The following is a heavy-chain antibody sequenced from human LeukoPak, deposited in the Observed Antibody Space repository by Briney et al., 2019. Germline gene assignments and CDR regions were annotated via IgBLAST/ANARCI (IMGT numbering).Heavy chain of an antibody. CDR2: ISGSGGST. V-gene: IGHV3-23*01. CDR1: GFTFSSYA. D-gene: IGHD3-10*01. J-gene: IGHJ3*02. Sequence: PGGSLRLSCAASGFTFSSYAMSWVRQAPGKGLEWVSAISGSGGSTYYADSVKGRFTISRDNSKNTLYLQMNSLRAEDTAVYYCAKNSPEYYYGSGRYDAFDIWGQGTMVTVSS. CDR3: AKNSPEYYYGSGRYDAFDI.